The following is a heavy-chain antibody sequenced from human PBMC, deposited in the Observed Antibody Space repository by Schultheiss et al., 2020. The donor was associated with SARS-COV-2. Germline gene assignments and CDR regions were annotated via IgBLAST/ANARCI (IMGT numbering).Heavy chain of an antibody. Sequence: SETLSLTCTVSGASISSYYWSWIRQPPGKGLEWIGDIFYSGSTNYNPSLKSRVTISVDTSKNQFSLRLRSVTAADTAVYYCARGKWELLGFDYWGQGTLVTVSS. J-gene: IGHJ4*02. V-gene: IGHV4-59*01. CDR3: ARGKWELLGFDY. CDR1: GASISSYY. CDR2: IFYSGST. D-gene: IGHD1-26*01.